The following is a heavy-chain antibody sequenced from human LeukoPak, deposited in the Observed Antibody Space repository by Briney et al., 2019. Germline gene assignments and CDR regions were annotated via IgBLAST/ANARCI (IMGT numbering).Heavy chain of an antibody. D-gene: IGHD2-15*01. CDR1: GFSFSGYE. CDR2: ISSSGGSI. Sequence: GGSLRLSCAASGFSFSGYEMNWVRQAPGKGLEWVSYISSSGGSIYYADSVKGRFTISRDNAKNTLYLQMNSLRAEDTAVYYCASSAAANWFDPWGQGTLVTVSS. J-gene: IGHJ5*02. V-gene: IGHV3-48*03. CDR3: ASSAAANWFDP.